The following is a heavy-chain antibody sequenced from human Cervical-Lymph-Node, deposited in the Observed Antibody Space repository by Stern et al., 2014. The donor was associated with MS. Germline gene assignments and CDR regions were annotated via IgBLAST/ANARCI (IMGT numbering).Heavy chain of an antibody. V-gene: IGHV1-69*09. Sequence: VQLVESGAEVKKPGSSVKVSCKASGGTFSSYAISWVRQAPGQGLEWMGRIIPILGIANYAQKFQGRVTITADKSTSTAYMELSSLRSEDTAVYYCARGAYSYGSYYYWGQGTLVTVSS. J-gene: IGHJ4*02. D-gene: IGHD5-18*01. CDR2: IIPILGIA. CDR1: GGTFSSYA. CDR3: ARGAYSYGSYYY.